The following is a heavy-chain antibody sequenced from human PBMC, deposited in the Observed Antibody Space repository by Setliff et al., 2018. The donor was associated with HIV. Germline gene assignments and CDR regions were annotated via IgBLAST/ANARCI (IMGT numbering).Heavy chain of an antibody. J-gene: IGHJ4*02. V-gene: IGHV1-69*02. Sequence: SVKVSCKASRSTFNSHTINWVRQAPGQGLDWMGRIIPILGVANYAQRFQGRVTITADKSTTTAYMELSSLRSEDTALYYCAGSILTGYYTFGADYWGQGTLVTVSS. D-gene: IGHD3-9*01. CDR3: AGSILTGYYTFGADY. CDR2: IIPILGVA. CDR1: RSTFNSHT.